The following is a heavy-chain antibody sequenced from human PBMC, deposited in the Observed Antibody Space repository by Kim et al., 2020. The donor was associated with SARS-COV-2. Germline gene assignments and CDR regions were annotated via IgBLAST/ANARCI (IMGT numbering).Heavy chain of an antibody. Sequence: KGRFTISRDNAKNSLYLQMNSLRDEDTAVYYCARSLLGYCSSTSCYGVGYWGQGTLVTVSS. V-gene: IGHV3-48*02. J-gene: IGHJ4*02. D-gene: IGHD2-2*01. CDR3: ARSLLGYCSSTSCYGVGY.